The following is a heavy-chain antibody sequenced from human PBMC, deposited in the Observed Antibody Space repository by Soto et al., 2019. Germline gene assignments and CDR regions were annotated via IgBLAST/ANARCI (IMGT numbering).Heavy chain of an antibody. D-gene: IGHD6-6*01. CDR3: ARVALPIAARPDYYYYNMDV. Sequence: SETLSLTCTVSGGSISSSSYYWGWIRQPPGKGLEWIGSIYYSGSTYYNPSLKSRVTISVDTSKNQFSLKLSSVIAADTAVYYCARVALPIAARPDYYYYNMDVWGKGTTVTVSS. CDR1: GGSISSSSYY. CDR2: IYYSGST. J-gene: IGHJ6*03. V-gene: IGHV4-39*01.